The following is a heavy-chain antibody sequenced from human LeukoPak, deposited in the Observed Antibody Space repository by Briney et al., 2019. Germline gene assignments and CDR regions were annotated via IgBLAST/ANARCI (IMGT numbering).Heavy chain of an antibody. Sequence: SVKVSCKASGGTFSSYAISWVRQAPGQGLEWMGGIIPIFGTANYAQKFQGRVTTTTDESTSTAYMELSSLRSEDTAVYYCARGFRYFDWLAPFDYWGQGTLVTVSS. D-gene: IGHD3-9*01. CDR2: IIPIFGTA. V-gene: IGHV1-69*05. CDR1: GGTFSSYA. CDR3: ARGFRYFDWLAPFDY. J-gene: IGHJ4*02.